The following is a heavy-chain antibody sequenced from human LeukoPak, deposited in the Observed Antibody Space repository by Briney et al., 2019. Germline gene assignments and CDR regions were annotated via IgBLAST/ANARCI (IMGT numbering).Heavy chain of an antibody. CDR3: ARVHYYDASDYSTSNWFDP. CDR1: GYSISSGYF. V-gene: IGHV4-38-2*02. D-gene: IGHD3-22*01. CDR2: IHHDGIT. Sequence: SETLSLTRSISGYSISSGYFWGWIRQPPGKGLEWIGNIHHDGITYYNPSLKSRVTISLDPSKNQFSLKLTSVAAADTALYHCARVHYYDASDYSTSNWFDPWGQGTLVTVSS. J-gene: IGHJ5*02.